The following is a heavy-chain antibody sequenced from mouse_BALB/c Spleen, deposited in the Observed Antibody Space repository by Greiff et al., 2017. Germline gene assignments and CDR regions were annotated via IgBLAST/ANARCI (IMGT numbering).Heavy chain of an antibody. V-gene: IGHV1S22*01. CDR1: GYTFTSYW. J-gene: IGHJ4*01. CDR3: TREEVYAMDY. CDR2: IYPGSGST. Sequence: LKQPGSELVRPGASVKLSCKASGYTFTSYWMHWVKQRPGQGLEWIGNIYPGSGSTNYDEKFKSKATLTVDTSSSTAYMQLSSLTSEDSAVYYCTREEVYAMDYWGQGTSVTVSS.